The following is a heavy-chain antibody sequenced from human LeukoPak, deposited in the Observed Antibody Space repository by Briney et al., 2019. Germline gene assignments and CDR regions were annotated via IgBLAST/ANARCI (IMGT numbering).Heavy chain of an antibody. CDR2: FDPEDGET. D-gene: IGHD2-15*01. CDR3: ATQYCSGGSCLRWFGP. CDR1: GYTLTELS. Sequence: ASVKVSCKVSGYTLTELSMHWVRQAPGKGLEWMGGFDPEDGETIYAQKFQDRVTMTEDTSTDTAYMELSSLRSEDTAVYYCATQYCSGGSCLRWFGPWGQGTLVTVSS. J-gene: IGHJ5*02. V-gene: IGHV1-24*01.